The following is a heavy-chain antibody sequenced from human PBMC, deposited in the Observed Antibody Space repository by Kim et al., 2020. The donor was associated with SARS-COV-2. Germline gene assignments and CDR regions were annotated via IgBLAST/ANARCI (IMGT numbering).Heavy chain of an antibody. CDR3: ARLEVGALDY. V-gene: IGHV3-53*01. Sequence: GGSLRLSCAASGFTVSSNYMSWVRQAPGKGLDWVSVIYSGGSPYYADSVKGRFTISRDNSKNTLYLQMNSLRAEDTAVYYCARLEVGALDYWGQGTLVTVSS. J-gene: IGHJ4*02. CDR1: GFTVSSNY. CDR2: IYSGGSP. D-gene: IGHD1-26*01.